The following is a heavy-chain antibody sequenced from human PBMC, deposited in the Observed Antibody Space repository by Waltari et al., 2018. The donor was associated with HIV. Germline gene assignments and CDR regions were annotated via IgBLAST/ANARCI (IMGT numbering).Heavy chain of an antibody. CDR2: ISGSAGST. CDR3: AKEIVVVPAATYYFDY. J-gene: IGHJ4*02. Sequence: EVQLLESGGGLVQPGGSLRLSCAASGFTFSSYAMSWVRQAPGKGLEGVSAISGSAGSTYYTDAGKGRFTISRDNSKNTLYLQRNSLRAEDTAVYYCAKEIVVVPAATYYFDYWGQGTLVTVSS. CDR1: GFTFSSYA. V-gene: IGHV3-23*01. D-gene: IGHD2-2*01.